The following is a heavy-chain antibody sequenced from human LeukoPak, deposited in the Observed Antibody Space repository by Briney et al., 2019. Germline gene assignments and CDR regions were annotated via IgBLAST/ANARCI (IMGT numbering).Heavy chain of an antibody. J-gene: IGHJ5*02. CDR1: GYTFNTYW. D-gene: IGHD4/OR15-4a*01. CDR3: ARLRTTRGPVTVPPSYPASPNWFDP. Sequence: GESLKISCKGSGYTFNTYWIGWVRQMPGKGLEWMGIINPSDSDTTYSPSFQGQVTISADRSISTADLQWSSLKASDTAIYYCARLRTTRGPVTVPPSYPASPNWFDPWGQGTLVTVSS. CDR2: INPSDSDT. V-gene: IGHV5-51*01.